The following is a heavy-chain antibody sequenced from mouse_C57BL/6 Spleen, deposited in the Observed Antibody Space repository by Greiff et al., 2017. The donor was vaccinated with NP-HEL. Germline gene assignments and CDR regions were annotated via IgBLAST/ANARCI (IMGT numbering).Heavy chain of an antibody. CDR1: GYTFTSYW. CDR3: ARPYYYGSEGFAY. CDR2: IDPSDSEP. Sequence: QVQLQQPGAELVRPGSSVKLSCKASGYTFTSYWMHWVKQRPIQGLEWIGNIDPSDSEPHYNQKFKDKATLTVDKSSSTAYMQLSSLTSEDSAVYYCARPYYYGSEGFAYWGQGTLVTVSA. D-gene: IGHD1-1*01. V-gene: IGHV1-52*01. J-gene: IGHJ3*01.